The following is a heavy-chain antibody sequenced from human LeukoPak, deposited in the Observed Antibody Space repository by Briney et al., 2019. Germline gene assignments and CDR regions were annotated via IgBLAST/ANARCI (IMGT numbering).Heavy chain of an antibody. J-gene: IGHJ4*02. CDR2: IYTSGST. D-gene: IGHD6-13*01. CDR1: GGSISSYY. V-gene: IGHV4-4*07. CDR3: ARADRRSSWLCFDY. Sequence: SETLSLTCTVSGGSISSYYWSWIRQPAGKGLEWIGRIYTSGSTNYNPSLKSRVTMSVDTSKNQFSLKLSSVTAADTAVYYCARADRRSSWLCFDYWGQGTLVTVSS.